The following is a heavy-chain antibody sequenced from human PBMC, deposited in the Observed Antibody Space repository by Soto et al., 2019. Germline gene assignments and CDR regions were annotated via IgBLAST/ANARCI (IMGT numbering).Heavy chain of an antibody. D-gene: IGHD5-12*01. CDR3: ARLNGYSTGWSAT. J-gene: IGHJ5*02. V-gene: IGHV1-18*01. Sequence: QVHLVQSGAEVKKPGASVKVSCKTSGYTFSSYGIMWVRQAPGQGLECMGWISTFNGNAHYAQKLQDRVTMTTDTSTSTVYLELTTLTSEETGVYYSARLNGYSTGWSATWGQGTLVTVPS. CDR1: GYTFSSYG. CDR2: ISTFNGNA.